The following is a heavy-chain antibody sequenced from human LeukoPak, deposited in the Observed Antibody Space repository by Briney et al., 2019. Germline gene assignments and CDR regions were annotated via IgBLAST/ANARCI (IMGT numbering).Heavy chain of an antibody. Sequence: SETLSLTCTVSGGSISSGGYYWSWIRQHPGKGLEWIGYIYYSGSTYYNPSLKSRATISVDTSKNQFSLKLSSVTAADTAVYYCARDGGGYYYDSSGYFDLWGRGTLVTVSS. D-gene: IGHD3-22*01. CDR1: GGSISSGGYY. V-gene: IGHV4-31*03. CDR2: IYYSGST. CDR3: ARDGGGYYYDSSGYFDL. J-gene: IGHJ2*01.